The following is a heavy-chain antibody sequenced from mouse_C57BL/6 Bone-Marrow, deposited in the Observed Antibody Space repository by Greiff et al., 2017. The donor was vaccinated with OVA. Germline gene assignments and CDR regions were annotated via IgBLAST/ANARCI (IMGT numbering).Heavy chain of an antibody. CDR2: IWRGGST. J-gene: IGHJ4*01. CDR1: GFSLTSYG. CDR3: AKNKRGVPYAMDY. Sequence: VQLQESGPGLVQPSQSLSITCTVSGFSLTSYGVHWVRQSPGKGLEWLGVIWRGGSTDYNAAFMSRLSITKDNSKSQVFFKMNSLQADDTAIYXCAKNKRGVPYAMDYWGQGTSVTVSS. V-gene: IGHV2-5*01.